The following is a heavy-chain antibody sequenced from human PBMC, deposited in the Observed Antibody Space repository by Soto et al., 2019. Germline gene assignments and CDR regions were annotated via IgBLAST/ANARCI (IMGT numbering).Heavy chain of an antibody. Sequence: AEVNGNCKASVYTLTSSAIHWVRQAPGQRLEWMGWINAGNGNTKYSQKFQGRVTITRDTSASTAYMELSSLRSEDTAVYYCDRRVGDDFFFASWDHGTLVPVSA. D-gene: IGHD3-3*01. V-gene: IGHV1-3*01. CDR3: DRRVGDDFFFAS. CDR2: INAGNGNT. J-gene: IGHJ5*01. CDR1: VYTLTSSA.